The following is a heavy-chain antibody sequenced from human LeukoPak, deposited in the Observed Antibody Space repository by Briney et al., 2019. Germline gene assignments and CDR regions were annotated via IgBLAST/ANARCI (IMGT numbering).Heavy chain of an antibody. Sequence: SETLSLPCTVSGRSVNSHYSHWLRNPAGGAREWIGCIYTSGSTSYNSSLKSRVTMSVDTSKNQFSLKLNSVTAADTAVYYCARDVGGYNYGYSLDYWGQGTLVSVSS. D-gene: IGHD5-18*01. J-gene: IGHJ4*02. CDR3: ARDVGGYNYGYSLDY. CDR1: GRSVNSHY. CDR2: IYTSGST. V-gene: IGHV4-4*07.